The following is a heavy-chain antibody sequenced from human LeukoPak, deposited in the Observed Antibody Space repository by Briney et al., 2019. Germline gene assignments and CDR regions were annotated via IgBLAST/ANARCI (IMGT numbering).Heavy chain of an antibody. CDR3: ARDGAPSFGVVTNFDY. V-gene: IGHV3-21*01. Sequence: GGSLRLSCAASGFTFSSYSMNWVRQAPGKGLEWVSSISSSSSYIYYADSVKGRFTISRDNAKNSLYLQMNSLRAEDTAVYYCARDGAPSFGVVTNFDYWGQGTLVTVSS. D-gene: IGHD3-3*01. CDR2: ISSSSSYI. CDR1: GFTFSSYS. J-gene: IGHJ4*02.